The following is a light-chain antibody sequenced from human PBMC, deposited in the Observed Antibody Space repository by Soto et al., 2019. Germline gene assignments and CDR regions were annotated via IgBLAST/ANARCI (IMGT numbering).Light chain of an antibody. V-gene: IGKV1-5*01. CDR2: DAS. J-gene: IGKJ1*01. Sequence: DIQMTQSPSTLSASVGDRVTITCRASQSISSWLAWYQQKPGKAPKLLIYDASSLESGVPSRFSGSGSGTEFTLTISSLQPDDFATYYCQQYNSYSYTCGQGTKVEIK. CDR3: QQYNSYSYT. CDR1: QSISSW.